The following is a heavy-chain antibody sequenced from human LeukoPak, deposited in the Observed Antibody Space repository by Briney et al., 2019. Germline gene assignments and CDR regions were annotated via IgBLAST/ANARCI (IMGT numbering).Heavy chain of an antibody. CDR2: IWYDGSNK. V-gene: IGHV3-33*01. Sequence: PGGSLRLSCAASGFTFSSYGMHWVRQAPGKGLEWVAVIWYDGSNKYYADPVKGRFTISRDNSKNTLYLQMNSLRAEDTAVYYCARDGGVAAKDYWGQGTLVTVSS. CDR1: GFTFSSYG. CDR3: ARDGGVAAKDY. D-gene: IGHD6-19*01. J-gene: IGHJ4*02.